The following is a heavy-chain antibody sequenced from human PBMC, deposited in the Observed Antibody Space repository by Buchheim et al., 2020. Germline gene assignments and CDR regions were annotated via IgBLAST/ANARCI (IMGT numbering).Heavy chain of an antibody. CDR1: GGSISSSSYY. CDR3: ARSADFWSGYYFRGNNWFDP. D-gene: IGHD3-3*01. CDR2: IYYSGST. Sequence: QLQLQESGPGLVKPSETLSLTCTVSGGSISSSSYYWGWIRQPPGKGLEWIGSIYYSGSTYYNPSLKSRVTISVDTSKSQFSLKLSSVTAADTAVYYCARSADFWSGYYFRGNNWFDPWGQGTL. J-gene: IGHJ5*02. V-gene: IGHV4-39*01.